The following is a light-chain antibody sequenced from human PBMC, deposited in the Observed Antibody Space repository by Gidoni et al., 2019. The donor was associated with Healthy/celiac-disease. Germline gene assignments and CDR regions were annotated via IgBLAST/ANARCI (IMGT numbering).Light chain of an antibody. Sequence: DIVLTQSPATLSLSPGERATLSCRASQSVSSYLAWYQQKPGQAPRLLIYDASNRATGIPARFSGSGSGTDFTLTISSLEPEDVAVYYCQQRSNWLTFXGXTKVEIK. CDR1: QSVSSY. CDR2: DAS. V-gene: IGKV3-11*01. J-gene: IGKJ4*01. CDR3: QQRSNWLT.